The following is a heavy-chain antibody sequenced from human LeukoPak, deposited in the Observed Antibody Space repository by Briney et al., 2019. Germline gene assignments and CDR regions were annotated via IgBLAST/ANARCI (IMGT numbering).Heavy chain of an antibody. V-gene: IGHV3-7*01. CDR1: GFIYSNYG. J-gene: IGHJ4*02. D-gene: IGHD6-13*01. Sequence: GGSLRLSCAASGFIYSNYGMTWVRQAPGKGLEWVANINQDGSEKYYVDSVKGRFTISRDNAKNSLYLQMNSLRAADTALYYCVKVSVAAPGSDYWGQGTLVTVSS. CDR3: VKVSVAAPGSDY. CDR2: INQDGSEK.